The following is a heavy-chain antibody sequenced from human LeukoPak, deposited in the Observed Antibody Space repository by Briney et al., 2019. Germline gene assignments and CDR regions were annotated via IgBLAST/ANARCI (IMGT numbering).Heavy chain of an antibody. D-gene: IGHD3-10*01. CDR3: ARQSAYYHGSGSYYSFWFDP. CDR1: GGSISSGSYF. J-gene: IGHJ5*02. CDR2: MYYSGSP. V-gene: IGHV4-31*03. Sequence: SETLSLTCTVSGGSISSGSYFWSWIRQHPGRGLEWIGYMYYSGSPYYNPSLKSRLNMSVDTSKNQFSLKLSSVTAADTAVYYCARQSAYYHGSGSYYSFWFDPWGQGTLVTASS.